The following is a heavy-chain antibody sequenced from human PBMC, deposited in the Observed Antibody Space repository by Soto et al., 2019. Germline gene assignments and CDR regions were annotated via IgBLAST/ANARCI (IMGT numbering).Heavy chain of an antibody. J-gene: IGHJ6*02. CDR2: INHSGST. CDR1: GGSLSGYY. V-gene: IGHV4-34*01. CDR3: ARARRPIAAAGSGYYGMDV. Sequence: SETLSLTCAVYGGSLSGYYWSWIRQPPGKGLEWIGEINHSGSTNYNPSLKSRVTISVDTSKNQFSLKLSSVTAADTAVYYCARARRPIAAAGSGYYGMDVWGQGTTVTVSS. D-gene: IGHD6-13*01.